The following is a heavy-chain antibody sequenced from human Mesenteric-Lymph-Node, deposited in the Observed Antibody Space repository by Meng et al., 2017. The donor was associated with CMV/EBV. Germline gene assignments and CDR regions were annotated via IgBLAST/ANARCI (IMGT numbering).Heavy chain of an antibody. Sequence: GESLKISCAASGFTFSTYAMSWVRQAPGKGLLWVSALSGGGDYTFYSDAVKGRFTISRDKAKNTQYLKMNSLTVEDTAAYYCAKQQLGAHDGYDLWGQGTMVTVSS. V-gene: IGHV3-23*01. D-gene: IGHD6-13*01. CDR3: AKQQLGAHDGYDL. CDR1: GFTFSTYA. CDR2: LSGGGDYT. J-gene: IGHJ3*01.